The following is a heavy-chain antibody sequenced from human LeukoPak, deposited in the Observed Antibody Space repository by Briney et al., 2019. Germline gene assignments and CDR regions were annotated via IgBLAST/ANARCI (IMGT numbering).Heavy chain of an antibody. J-gene: IGHJ4*02. CDR2: ISYAGSNK. V-gene: IGHV3-30*04. D-gene: IGHD2-21*02. CDR3: ATACGGDCYSDY. CDR1: GCTFSSYA. Sequence: RTLTLSCAASGCTFSSYAMHWVRQAPGKGLEWVAVISYAGSNKYYADSVKGRFTISRDNSKTPLYLQMNSLRAEDTAVYYCATACGGDCYSDYWGQGTLVTVSS.